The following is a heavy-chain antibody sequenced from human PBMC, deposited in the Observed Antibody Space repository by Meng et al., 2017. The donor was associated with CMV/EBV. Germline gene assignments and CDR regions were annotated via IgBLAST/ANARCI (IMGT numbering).Heavy chain of an antibody. J-gene: IGHJ3*02. CDR2: IYYSGST. Sequence: GSLRLSCTVSGGSISSSSYYWGWIRQPPGKGLEWIGSIYYSGSTYYNPSLKSRVTISVDTSKNQFSLKLSSVTAADTAVYYCAGSFTFDIWGQGTMVTVSS. CDR1: GGSISSSSYY. V-gene: IGHV4-39*07. CDR3: AGSFTFDI.